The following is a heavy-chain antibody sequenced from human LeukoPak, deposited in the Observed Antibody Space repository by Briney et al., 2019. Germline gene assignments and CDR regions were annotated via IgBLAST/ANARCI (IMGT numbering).Heavy chain of an antibody. J-gene: IGHJ1*01. Sequence: SESLSLTCTVSGGSISTYYWNGIRQPPGKGLEWIGYIYHSGSTNYNPSLQSRVTISVDTSKNQFSLNLNSVTAADTAVYYCARGGAARLHFQNWGQGTLVTVSS. CDR2: IYHSGST. V-gene: IGHV4-59*01. CDR3: ARGGAARLHFQN. CDR1: GGSISTYY. D-gene: IGHD6-6*01.